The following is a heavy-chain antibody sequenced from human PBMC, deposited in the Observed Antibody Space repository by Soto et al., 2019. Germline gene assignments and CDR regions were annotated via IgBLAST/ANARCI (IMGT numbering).Heavy chain of an antibody. Sequence: SGPTLVNPTQTLTLTCTFSGFSLSTSGMCVSWIRQPPGKALEWLALIDWDDDKYYSTSLKTRLTISKDTSKNQVVLTMTNIEPVDTATFYCARSTTVETPAPPAYGGQGTLAPVSS. V-gene: IGHV2-70*01. CDR3: ARSTTVETPAPPAY. J-gene: IGHJ4*02. CDR2: IDWDDDK. CDR1: GFSLSTSGMC. D-gene: IGHD4-17*01.